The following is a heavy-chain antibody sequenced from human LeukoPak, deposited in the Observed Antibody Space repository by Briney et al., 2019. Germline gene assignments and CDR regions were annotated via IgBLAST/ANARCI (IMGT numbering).Heavy chain of an antibody. CDR2: INPNSGGT. CDR1: GYTFTGYY. J-gene: IGHJ4*02. Sequence: GASVTVSCKASGYTFTGYYLHWVRQAPGQGLEWMGWINPNSGGTHYAQKFQGRVTMTRDTSISTAYMELSRLRSDDTAVYYCARAFRSITMVRGVNFDYWGQGTLVTVSS. D-gene: IGHD3-10*01. CDR3: ARAFRSITMVRGVNFDY. V-gene: IGHV1-2*02.